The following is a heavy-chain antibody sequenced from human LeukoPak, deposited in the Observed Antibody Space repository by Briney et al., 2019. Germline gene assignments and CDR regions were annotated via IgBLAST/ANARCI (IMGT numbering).Heavy chain of an antibody. D-gene: IGHD6-19*01. CDR3: ARGFSGWDYYYYGMDV. CDR2: ISWNSGSI. J-gene: IGHJ6*02. Sequence: PGRSLRLSCAASGFTFDDYAMHWVRQAPGKGLEWVSGISWNSGSIGYADSVKGRFTISRDNAKNSLYLQMNSLRDEDTAVYYCARGFSGWDYYYYGMDVWGQGTTVTVSS. CDR1: GFTFDDYA. V-gene: IGHV3-9*01.